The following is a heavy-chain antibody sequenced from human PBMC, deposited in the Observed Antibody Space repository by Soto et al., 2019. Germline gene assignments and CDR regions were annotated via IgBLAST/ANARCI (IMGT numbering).Heavy chain of an antibody. CDR1: GFTFSSYA. CDR3: ERAEDTAMVDDY. D-gene: IGHD5-18*01. CDR2: ISYDGSNK. Sequence: QVQLVDSWGGVIQPGRSLRLSCAASGFTFSSYAMHWVRQAPGKGLEWVAVISYDGSNKYYADYVKGRFTISRYNYKNTLYLQMNSLRAEDTAVYYCERAEDTAMVDDYWSQGTLVTVSS. J-gene: IGHJ4*02. V-gene: IGHV3-30-3*01.